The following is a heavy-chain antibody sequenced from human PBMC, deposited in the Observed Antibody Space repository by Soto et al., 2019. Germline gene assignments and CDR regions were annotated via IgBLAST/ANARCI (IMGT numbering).Heavy chain of an antibody. CDR3: ARSTIAATTPFNYYYYGMDV. J-gene: IGHJ6*02. CDR2: FDPEDGEK. CDR1: GYTLTELS. Sequence: GASVKVSCKVSGYTLTELSMHWVRQAPGRGLEWMGGFDPEDGEKIYAQKFQGRVTMTEDTSTDTVYMELSSLRSEDTAVYYCARSTIAATTPFNYYYYGMDVWGQGTTVTVSS. V-gene: IGHV1-24*01. D-gene: IGHD6-13*01.